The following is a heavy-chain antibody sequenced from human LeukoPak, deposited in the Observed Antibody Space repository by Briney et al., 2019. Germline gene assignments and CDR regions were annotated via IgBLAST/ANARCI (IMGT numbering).Heavy chain of an antibody. D-gene: IGHD3-16*01. CDR3: ARGGGLDV. V-gene: IGHV3-7*03. J-gene: IGHJ6*02. Sequence: PGGSLRLSCTASGFTFSRHWISWVRQTPGKGLEWVASINHNGNVNYYVDSVKGRFTISRDNAKNSLYLQMSNLRAEDTAVYFCARGGGLDVWGQGATVTVSS. CDR2: INHNGNVN. CDR1: GFTFSRHW.